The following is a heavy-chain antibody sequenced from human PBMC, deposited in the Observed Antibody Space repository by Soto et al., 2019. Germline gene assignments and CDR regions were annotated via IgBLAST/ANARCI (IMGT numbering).Heavy chain of an antibody. CDR3: ARGRVDGGELDL. CDR1: GFTFRTYG. V-gene: IGHV3-33*01. J-gene: IGHJ4*02. CDR2: IWYDASNK. Sequence: VQLVESGGGVVQPGRSLRLSCAASGFTFRTYGMYWVRQAPGKGLEWVAVIWYDASNKYYADSVKGRFTISRDNSEXXXXLQMNSLRAEDTAVYYCARGRVDGGELDLWGQGTLVTVSS. D-gene: IGHD1-26*01.